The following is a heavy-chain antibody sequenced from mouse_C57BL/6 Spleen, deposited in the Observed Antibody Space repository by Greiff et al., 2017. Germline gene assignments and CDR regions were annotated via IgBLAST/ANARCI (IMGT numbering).Heavy chain of an antibody. CDR1: GFTFSDYY. CDR2: INYDGSST. D-gene: IGHD4-1*01. V-gene: IGHV5-16*01. CDR3: ARGNWDGMDY. Sequence: EVKLVESEGGLVQPGSSMKLSCTASGFTFSDYYMAWVRQVPEKGLEWVANINYDGSSTYYLDSLKSRFIISRDNAKNILYLQMSSLKSEDTATYYCARGNWDGMDYWGQGTSVTVSS. J-gene: IGHJ4*01.